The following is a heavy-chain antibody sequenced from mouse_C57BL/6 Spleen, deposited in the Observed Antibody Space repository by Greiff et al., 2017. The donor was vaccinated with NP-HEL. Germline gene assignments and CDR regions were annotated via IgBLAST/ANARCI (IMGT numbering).Heavy chain of an antibody. CDR2: IRSKSNNYAT. CDR3: VRGDYGLDY. D-gene: IGHD2-4*01. CDR1: GFSFNTYA. Sequence: EVKLVESGGGLAQPKGSLKLSCAASGFSFNTYAMNWVRQAPGKGLEWVARIRSKSNNYATYYADSVKDRFTISRDDSESMLYLQMNNVKTEDTARYYCVRGDYGLDYWGQGTTLTVSS. V-gene: IGHV10-1*01. J-gene: IGHJ2*01.